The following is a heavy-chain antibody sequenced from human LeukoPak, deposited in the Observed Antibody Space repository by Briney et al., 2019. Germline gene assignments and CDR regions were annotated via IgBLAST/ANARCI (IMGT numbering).Heavy chain of an antibody. V-gene: IGHV3-23*01. D-gene: IGHD6-13*01. CDR2: ISGSGGST. CDR1: GFSFSSYA. CDR3: AKGQAAYLDY. J-gene: IGHJ4*02. Sequence: GGSLRLSCAASGFSFSSYAMSWVRQAPGKGPEWVSAISGSGGSTYYADSVKGRFTISRDNSKNTLYLQMNSLRAEDTAVYYCAKGQAAYLDYWGQGTLVTVSS.